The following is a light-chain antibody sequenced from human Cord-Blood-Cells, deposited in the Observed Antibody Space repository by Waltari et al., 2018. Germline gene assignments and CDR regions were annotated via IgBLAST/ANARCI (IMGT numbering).Light chain of an antibody. CDR2: KAS. Sequence: DIQMTQPPSTLSASVGDRVTITCRASQSISSWLDWYQQKPGKAPKLLIYKASSLESGVPSRFGGSGSGAAFSLTMSYLQPDDFATYYCQQYNSYWTFGQGTKVEIK. J-gene: IGKJ1*01. CDR1: QSISSW. V-gene: IGKV1-5*03. CDR3: QQYNSYWT.